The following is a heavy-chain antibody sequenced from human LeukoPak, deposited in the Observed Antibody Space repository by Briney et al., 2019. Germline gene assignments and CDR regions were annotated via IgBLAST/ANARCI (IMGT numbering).Heavy chain of an antibody. CDR1: GYTFTGYY. Sequence: ASVKVSCKASGYTFTGYYMHWVRQAPGQGLEWMGWINPNSGGTNYAQKFQGRVTMTGDTSISTAYMELSRLRSDDTAVYYCARVYGSSWYVGYYFDYWGQGTLVTVSS. J-gene: IGHJ4*02. D-gene: IGHD6-13*01. CDR2: INPNSGGT. V-gene: IGHV1-2*02. CDR3: ARVYGSSWYVGYYFDY.